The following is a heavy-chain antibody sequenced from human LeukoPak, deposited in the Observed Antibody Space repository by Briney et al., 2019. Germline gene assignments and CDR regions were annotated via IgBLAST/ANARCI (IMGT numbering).Heavy chain of an antibody. J-gene: IGHJ4*02. V-gene: IGHV4-4*07. D-gene: IGHD2-2*01. Sequence: PSENLSLTCTVSNGSIGSYYWTWIRPPAGQGLEWIGRIHRTGSTNYNPSLTSRVIMSVDTSKNQFSLRLTSLTAADTAVYYCAREGARDDFVVVPAALDFWGLGTLVTVSS. CDR3: AREGARDDFVVVPAALDF. CDR1: NGSIGSYY. CDR2: IHRTGST.